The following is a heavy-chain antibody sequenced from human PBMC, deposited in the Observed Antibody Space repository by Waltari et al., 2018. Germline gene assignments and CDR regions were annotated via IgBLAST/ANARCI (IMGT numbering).Heavy chain of an antibody. D-gene: IGHD1-26*01. J-gene: IGHJ4*02. Sequence: QVQLQESGPGLVKPSETLSLTCTVSGGSISSYYWSWIRQPPGKGLEWIGYIYYSGSTNYNPSLKSRVTISVDTSKNQFSLKLSSVTAADTAVYYCARDKGDGPSDYFDYWGQGTLVTVSS. CDR3: ARDKGDGPSDYFDY. V-gene: IGHV4-59*01. CDR2: IYYSGST. CDR1: GGSISSYY.